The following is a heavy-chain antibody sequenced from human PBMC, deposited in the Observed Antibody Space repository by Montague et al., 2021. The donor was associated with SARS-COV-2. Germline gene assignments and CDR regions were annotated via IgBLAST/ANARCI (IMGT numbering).Heavy chain of an antibody. D-gene: IGHD1-20*01. CDR3: ARDQGYNWNYYYYYGMDV. V-gene: IGHV4-39*07. Sequence: SETLSLTCTVSGGSISSSGYYWGWIRQPPGKGLEWIGSIYYSGSTCYNPSLKSRVTISVDTSKNQFSLKLSSVTAADTAVYYCARDQGYNWNYYYYYGMDVWGQGTTVTVSS. CDR1: GGSISSSGYY. J-gene: IGHJ6*02. CDR2: IYYSGST.